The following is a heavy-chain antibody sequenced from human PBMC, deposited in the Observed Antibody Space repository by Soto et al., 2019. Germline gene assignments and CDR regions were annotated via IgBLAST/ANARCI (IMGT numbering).Heavy chain of an antibody. J-gene: IGHJ4*02. Sequence: GGSLNLSCAGSGFTFSNYAMSWVRQAPGKGLEWVSAISSAVNTYYADSVKGRFTISRDNSKNTLSLQMNSLRAEDTAVYYCAKQVRDGTSSPYYFDYWGQGTLVTVSS. CDR2: ISSAVNT. D-gene: IGHD6-6*01. CDR3: AKQVRDGTSSPYYFDY. V-gene: IGHV3-23*01. CDR1: GFTFSNYA.